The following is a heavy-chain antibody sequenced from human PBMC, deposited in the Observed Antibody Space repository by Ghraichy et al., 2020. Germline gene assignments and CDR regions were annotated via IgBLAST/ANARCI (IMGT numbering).Heavy chain of an antibody. J-gene: IGHJ4*02. CDR2: ISSTGDST. V-gene: IGHV3-64D*06. CDR3: VKHGTYYYDNSGYYPDY. D-gene: IGHD3-22*01. CDR1: GFTFSSYA. Sequence: GESLNISCSASGFTFSSYAMFWVRQAPGRGLETVSAISSTGDSTSYADSVKGRFIISRDNSKNTLSLQMSSLRAEDTAVYYCVKHGTYYYDNSGYYPDYWGQGILVTVSS.